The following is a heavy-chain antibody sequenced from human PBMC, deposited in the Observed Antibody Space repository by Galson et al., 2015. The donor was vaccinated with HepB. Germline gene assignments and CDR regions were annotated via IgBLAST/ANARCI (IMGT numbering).Heavy chain of an antibody. CDR3: AIGKYYYGSGSYLSDAY. CDR1: GYTFTSYY. D-gene: IGHD3-10*01. J-gene: IGHJ4*02. Sequence: SVKVSCKASGYTFTSYYMHWVRQAPGQGLEWMGIINPSGGSTSYAQKFQGRVTMTRDTSTSTVYMELSSLRSEDTAVYYCAIGKYYYGSGSYLSDAYWGQGTLVTVSS. CDR2: INPSGGST. V-gene: IGHV1-46*01.